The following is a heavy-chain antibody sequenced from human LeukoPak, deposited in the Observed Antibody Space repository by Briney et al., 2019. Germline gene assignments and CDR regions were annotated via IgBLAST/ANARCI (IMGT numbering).Heavy chain of an antibody. V-gene: IGHV4-34*01. CDR3: AREAYYDSSGRFEGAFDI. Sequence: PSETLSLTCAVYGGSFSGYYWSWIRQPPGKGLEWIGEINHSGSTNYNPSLKSPVTISVDTSKNQFSLKLNSVTAADTAVYYCAREAYYDSSGRFEGAFDIWGRGTMVTVSS. D-gene: IGHD3-22*01. J-gene: IGHJ3*02. CDR2: INHSGST. CDR1: GGSFSGYY.